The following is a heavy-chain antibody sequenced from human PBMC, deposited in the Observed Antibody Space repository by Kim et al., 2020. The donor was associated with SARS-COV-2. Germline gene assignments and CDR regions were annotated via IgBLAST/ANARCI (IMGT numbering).Heavy chain of an antibody. CDR3: DASDY. Sequence: GGSLRLSCAASGFTFGIYAMSWARQAPGKGLEWVSTISGGGGNTHYADSVKGRFTISRDNSMNTLYLQMNSLRAEDTAVYYCDASDYWGQGTLVTFSP. CDR1: GFTFGIYA. CDR2: ISGGGGNT. V-gene: IGHV3-23*01. J-gene: IGHJ4*02.